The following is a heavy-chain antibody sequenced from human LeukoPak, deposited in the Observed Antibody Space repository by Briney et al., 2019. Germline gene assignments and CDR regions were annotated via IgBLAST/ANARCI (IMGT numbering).Heavy chain of an antibody. Sequence: ASVKLSCTASGYTFTGYYMHWVRQAPGQGLEWMGWINPNSGGTNYAQKFQGRVTMTRDTSISTAYMELSRLRSDDTAVYYCATSMIVAPAGAFDIWGQGTMVTVSS. CDR2: INPNSGGT. V-gene: IGHV1-2*02. D-gene: IGHD3-22*01. CDR3: ATSMIVAPAGAFDI. CDR1: GYTFTGYY. J-gene: IGHJ3*02.